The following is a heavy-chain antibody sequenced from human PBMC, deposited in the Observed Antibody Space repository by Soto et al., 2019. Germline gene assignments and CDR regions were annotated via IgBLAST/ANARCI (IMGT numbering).Heavy chain of an antibody. Sequence: EVQLLEYGGGLVQPGGSLRLYCAASGFTFRTYSMTWVRKAPGNGLEWFSTISDSGHSTHYADSVRGRFDNSRDTSKNTLFLKMHSLRAEDTAVYYFPRVQAQILSSGWYGGDDIRGQGTMVTVTS. CDR2: ISDSGHST. D-gene: IGHD6-19*01. CDR1: GFTFRTYS. CDR3: PRVQAQILSSGWYGGDDI. V-gene: IGHV3-23*01. J-gene: IGHJ3*02.